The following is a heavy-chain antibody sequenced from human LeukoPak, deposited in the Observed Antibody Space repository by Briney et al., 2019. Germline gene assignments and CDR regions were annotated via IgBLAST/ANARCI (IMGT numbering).Heavy chain of an antibody. CDR2: IYPGGSDT. Sequence: GESLKISCKGSGYSFTNYWIDWVRQMPGKGLEWMGIIYPGGSDTRYSPSFQGQVTISADKSISTAYLQWSSLKASDTAMYYCARHSTRPNWYSPIDYWGQGTLVTVSS. CDR3: ARHSTRPNWYSPIDY. V-gene: IGHV5-51*01. J-gene: IGHJ4*02. CDR1: GYSFTNYW. D-gene: IGHD2-15*01.